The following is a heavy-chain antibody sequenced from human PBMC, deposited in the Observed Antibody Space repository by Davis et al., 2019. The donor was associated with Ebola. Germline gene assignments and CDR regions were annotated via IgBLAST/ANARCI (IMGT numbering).Heavy chain of an antibody. CDR2: INHSGST. CDR3: ARDSWLLFPADRYYYYYGMDV. Sequence: PSETLSLTCAVYGGSFSGYYWSWIRQSPGKGPEWIGEINHSGSTNYNPSLKSRVTISVDTSKNQFSLKLSSVTAADTAVYYCARDSWLLFPADRYYYYYGMDVWGQGTTVTVSS. CDR1: GGSFSGYY. J-gene: IGHJ6*02. V-gene: IGHV4-34*01. D-gene: IGHD3-3*01.